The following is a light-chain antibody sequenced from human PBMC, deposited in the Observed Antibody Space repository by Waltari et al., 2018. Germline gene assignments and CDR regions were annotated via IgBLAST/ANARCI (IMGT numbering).Light chain of an antibody. Sequence: VLTQSTATLSLSPGERATLSCRASQSVHNYLAWYQQKPGQAPRLLIYDASNRATGIPARFSGSGSGTDFTLTISSLESEDSAVYYCQQPGFFGGGTKVEIK. CDR3: QQPGF. J-gene: IGKJ4*01. V-gene: IGKV3-11*01. CDR2: DAS. CDR1: QSVHNY.